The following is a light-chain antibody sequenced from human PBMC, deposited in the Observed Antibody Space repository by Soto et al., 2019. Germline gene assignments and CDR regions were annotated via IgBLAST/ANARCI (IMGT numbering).Light chain of an antibody. Sequence: DIGLTQSPGTLSLSPGERATLSCRASQSVSSNLAWYQQKPGQAPRLLINGASTRATSIPARFSGSGSGTEFTLTISSLQSEDFAVYYCQQYNNWPWTFGQGTKV. CDR3: QQYNNWPWT. CDR2: GAS. V-gene: IGKV3-15*01. CDR1: QSVSSN. J-gene: IGKJ1*01.